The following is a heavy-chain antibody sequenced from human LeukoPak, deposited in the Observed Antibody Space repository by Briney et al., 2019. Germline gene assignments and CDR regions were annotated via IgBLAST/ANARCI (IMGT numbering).Heavy chain of an antibody. CDR1: GGSISSYY. D-gene: IGHD3-22*01. CDR3: ARGDDSSGWYAFDI. Sequence: SETLSLTCTVPGGSISSYYWSWIRQPPGKGLEWIGYIYYSGSTNYNPSLKSRVTISVDTSKNQFSLKLSSVTAADTAVYYCARGDDSSGWYAFDIWGQGTMVTVSS. J-gene: IGHJ3*02. V-gene: IGHV4-59*01. CDR2: IYYSGST.